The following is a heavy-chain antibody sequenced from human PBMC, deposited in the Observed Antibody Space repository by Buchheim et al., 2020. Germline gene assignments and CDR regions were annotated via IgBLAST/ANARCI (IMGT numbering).Heavy chain of an antibody. J-gene: IGHJ5*02. Sequence: EVQLLESGGGLVQPGGSLRLSCAASGFTFSSYAMSWVRQAPGKGLEWVSAISGSGGSTYYADSVKGRFTISRDNAKNSLYPQMNSLRAEDTAIYYCARITGERGQLSGWFDPWGQGTL. CDR1: GFTFSSYA. CDR3: ARITGERGQLSGWFDP. V-gene: IGHV3-23*01. CDR2: ISGSGGST. D-gene: IGHD1-1*01.